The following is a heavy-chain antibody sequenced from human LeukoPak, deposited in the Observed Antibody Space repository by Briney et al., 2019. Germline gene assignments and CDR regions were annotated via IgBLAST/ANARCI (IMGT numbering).Heavy chain of an antibody. Sequence: GASVKVSCKASGYTFTGYYMHWVRQAPGQGLEWMGRINPNSGGTNYAQKFQGRVTMTRDTSISTAYMELSMLRSDDTAVYYCARDPYTVRYFDWLLDYWGQGTLVTVSS. CDR1: GYTFTGYY. J-gene: IGHJ4*02. V-gene: IGHV1-2*06. D-gene: IGHD3-9*01. CDR2: INPNSGGT. CDR3: ARDPYTVRYFDWLLDY.